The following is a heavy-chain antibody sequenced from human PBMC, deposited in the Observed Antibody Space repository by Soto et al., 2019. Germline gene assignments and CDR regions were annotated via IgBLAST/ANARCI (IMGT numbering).Heavy chain of an antibody. J-gene: IGHJ6*03. Sequence: SETLSLTCTVSGGSISSYYWSWIRQPPGKGLEWLGYIYYSGSTKYNPSLKSRATISVDTSKNQFSLKLSSVTAADTAVYYCARGDYYYYIDVWGKGTTVTVSS. CDR1: GGSISSYY. V-gene: IGHV4-59*01. CDR3: ARGDYYYYIDV. CDR2: IYYSGST.